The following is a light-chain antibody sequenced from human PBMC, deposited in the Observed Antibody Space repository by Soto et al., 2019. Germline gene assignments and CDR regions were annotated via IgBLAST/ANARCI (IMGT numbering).Light chain of an antibody. CDR3: QSYDSTLSARYV. CDR1: ISNIGAGYD. V-gene: IGLV1-40*01. J-gene: IGLJ1*01. Sequence: QGVVTQPPSVSGAPGQRFTISCTGSISNIGAGYDVDWYQQRPGTAPKLLIFGNINRPSGVPDRFSGSKSGTSASLAITGLQAEDEGDYYCQSYDSTLSARYVFGTGTKVTVL. CDR2: GNI.